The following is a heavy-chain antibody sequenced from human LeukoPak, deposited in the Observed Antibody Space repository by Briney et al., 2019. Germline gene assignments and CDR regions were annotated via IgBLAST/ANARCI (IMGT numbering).Heavy chain of an antibody. V-gene: IGHV3-15*01. Sequence: GGSLRLSCTASGFIFSNAWMSWVRQAPGKGLEWVGRIKSKADGGTTDYAAPVKGRFTISKDDSKNTLYLQMNSLKSEDTAVYYCAVLDDGSGSYSGYWGQGTLVTVSS. CDR2: IKSKADGGTT. J-gene: IGHJ4*02. CDR3: AVLDDGSGSYSGY. CDR1: GFIFSNAW. D-gene: IGHD3-10*01.